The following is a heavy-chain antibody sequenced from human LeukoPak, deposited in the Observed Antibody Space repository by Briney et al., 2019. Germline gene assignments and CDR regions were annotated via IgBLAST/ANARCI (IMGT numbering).Heavy chain of an antibody. J-gene: IGHJ3*02. Sequence: SETLSLTCTVSGYSISSGYYWGWIRQPPGKGLEWIGSIYHSGSTYYNPSLKSRVTISVDTSKNQFSLKLSSVTAADTAVYYCARVPRYYGSGDAFDIWGQGTMVTVSS. CDR1: GYSISSGYY. CDR2: IYHSGST. V-gene: IGHV4-38-2*02. D-gene: IGHD3-10*01. CDR3: ARVPRYYGSGDAFDI.